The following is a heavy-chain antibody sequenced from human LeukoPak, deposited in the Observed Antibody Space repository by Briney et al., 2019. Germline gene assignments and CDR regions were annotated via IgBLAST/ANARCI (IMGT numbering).Heavy chain of an antibody. V-gene: IGHV3-73*01. D-gene: IGHD1-26*01. CDR1: GFTFSGSA. CDR3: TRHSADY. Sequence: GGSLRLSCAASGFTFSGSALHWVRQASGKGLEWVGRIRSTANGYATAYAASVKGRFTISRDDSKNTAYLQMDSLKTEDTAVYYCTRHSADYWGQGTLVTVSS. J-gene: IGHJ4*02. CDR2: IRSTANGYAT.